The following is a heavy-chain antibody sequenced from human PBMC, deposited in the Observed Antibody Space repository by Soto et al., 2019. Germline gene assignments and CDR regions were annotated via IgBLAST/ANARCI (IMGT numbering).Heavy chain of an antibody. V-gene: IGHV3-48*02. CDR1: GFTFSSYS. J-gene: IGHJ6*02. CDR3: ARDIVVVVATYGMDV. CDR2: ISSSSSTI. D-gene: IGHD2-15*01. Sequence: GGSLRLSCAASGFTFSSYSMNWVRQAPGKGLEWVSYISSSSSTIYYADSVKGRFTISRDNAKNSLYLQMNSLRDEDTAVYYCARDIVVVVATYGMDVWGQGTTVTVSS.